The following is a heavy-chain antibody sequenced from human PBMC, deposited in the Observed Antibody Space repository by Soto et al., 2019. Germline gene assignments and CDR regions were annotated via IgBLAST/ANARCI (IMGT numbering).Heavy chain of an antibody. V-gene: IGHV4-31*03. CDR1: CGSISSGGYY. J-gene: IGHJ4*02. CDR2: IYYSGST. D-gene: IGHD3-22*01. Sequence: SETLSLTCTVSCGSISSGGYYWSWIRQLPGKGLEWIGYIYYSGSTYYNASLKSRVTISVDTSKNQFSLILSSVTAADTAVYYCASLSAGYYYDSSGYYFDYWGQGTLVTVSS. CDR3: ASLSAGYYYDSSGYYFDY.